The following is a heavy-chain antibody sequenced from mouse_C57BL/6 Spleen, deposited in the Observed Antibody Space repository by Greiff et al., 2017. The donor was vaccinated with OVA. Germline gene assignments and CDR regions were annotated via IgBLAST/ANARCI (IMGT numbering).Heavy chain of an antibody. CDR2: IYPGDGDT. J-gene: IGHJ4*01. CDR1: GYAFSSSG. D-gene: IGHD2-3*01. V-gene: IGHV1-82*01. CDR3: AREDDGYPYYYAMDY. Sequence: VMLVESGPELVKPGASVKISCKASGYAFSSSGMNWVKQRPGKGLEWIGRIYPGDGDTNYNGKFKGKATLTADKSSSTAYMQLSSLTSEDSAVYFCAREDDGYPYYYAMDYWGQGTSVTVSS.